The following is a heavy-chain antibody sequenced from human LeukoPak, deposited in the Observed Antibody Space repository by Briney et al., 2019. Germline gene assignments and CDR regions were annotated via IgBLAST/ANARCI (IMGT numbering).Heavy chain of an antibody. V-gene: IGHV3-21*01. J-gene: IGHJ4*02. CDR3: ARDLEAANTYYFDY. D-gene: IGHD6-13*01. CDR2: ISSSSSYI. Sequence: PGGSLRLSCAASGFTFSSYSMNWVRQAPGKGLEWVSSISSSSSYIYYTDSVKGRFTISRDSAKNSLYLQMNSLRAEDTAVCYCARDLEAANTYYFDYWGQGTMVTVSS. CDR1: GFTFSSYS.